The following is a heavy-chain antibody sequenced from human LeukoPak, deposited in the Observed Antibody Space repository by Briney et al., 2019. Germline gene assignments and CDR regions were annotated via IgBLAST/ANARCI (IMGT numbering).Heavy chain of an antibody. CDR1: GGSISSSSYY. Sequence: PSETLSLTCTVSGGSISSSSYYWGWIRQPPGKGLEWIGSIYYSGSTYYNPSLKSRVTISVDTSKNQFSLKLSSVTAADTAVYYCARERISNDAFDIWGQGTMVTVSS. V-gene: IGHV4-39*07. D-gene: IGHD2/OR15-2a*01. CDR2: IYYSGST. CDR3: ARERISNDAFDI. J-gene: IGHJ3*02.